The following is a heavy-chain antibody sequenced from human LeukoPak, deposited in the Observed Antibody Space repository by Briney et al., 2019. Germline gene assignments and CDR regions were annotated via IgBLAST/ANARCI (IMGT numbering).Heavy chain of an antibody. D-gene: IGHD6-19*01. CDR2: FDPEDDET. CDR3: ARVPPLNSSGWKYFFDY. J-gene: IGHJ4*02. V-gene: IGHV1-24*01. CDR1: GYSLTELP. Sequence: ASVKVSCKVSGYSLTELPMHWVRQAPGKGLEWMGGFDPEDDETISAQKFQGGLTMTEDTSRDTAYMELNSLSSEDTAVYYCARVPPLNSSGWKYFFDYWGQGTLVTVSS.